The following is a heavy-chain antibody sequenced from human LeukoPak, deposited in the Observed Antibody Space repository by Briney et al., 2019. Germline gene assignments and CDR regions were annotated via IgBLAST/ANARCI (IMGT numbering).Heavy chain of an antibody. CDR2: INQDGSEE. D-gene: IGHD5-12*01. J-gene: IGHJ4*02. CDR3: VRDGGVSGYDLLDY. V-gene: IGHV3-7*01. CDR1: GFTFGDHA. Sequence: GGSLRLSCTASGFTFGDHALSWFRQAPGKGLEWVAHINQDGSEEHYMDSVKARFIISRDNAKNSLSLQMDSLRAEDTAVYYCVRDGGVSGYDLLDYWGQGTLVTVSS.